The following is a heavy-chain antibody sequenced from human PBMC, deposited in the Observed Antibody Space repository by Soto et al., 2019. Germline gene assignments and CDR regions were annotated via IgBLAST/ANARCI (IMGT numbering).Heavy chain of an antibody. Sequence: SETLSLTCTVSGDSFSNFYWSWIRQSPGKGLEWIGYIYYSGSTYYNPSLKSRVTISVDTSKNQFSLKLSSVTAADTAVYYCASGAFRGYSYGYFDYWGQGTLVTVSS. V-gene: IGHV4-59*06. J-gene: IGHJ4*02. D-gene: IGHD5-18*01. CDR2: IYYSGST. CDR1: GDSFSNFY. CDR3: ASGAFRGYSYGYFDY.